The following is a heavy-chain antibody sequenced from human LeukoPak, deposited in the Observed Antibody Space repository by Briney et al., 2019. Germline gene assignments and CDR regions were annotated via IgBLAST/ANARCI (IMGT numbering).Heavy chain of an antibody. CDR1: GHSFTNYW. Sequence: GESLRISCKGYGHSFTNYWIGWVRQGPGKGLECMGIIYPGNSDTRYSPSFQGQVAISVDKSISTAYLQWSSLKASDSAIYYCVRFSSSWTRPQLDYWGQGTLVTVSS. V-gene: IGHV5-51*01. J-gene: IGHJ4*02. CDR3: VRFSSSWTRPQLDY. CDR2: IYPGNSDT. D-gene: IGHD6-13*01.